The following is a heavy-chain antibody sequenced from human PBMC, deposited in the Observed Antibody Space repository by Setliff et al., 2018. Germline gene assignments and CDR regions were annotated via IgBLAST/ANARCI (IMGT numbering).Heavy chain of an antibody. Sequence: PSETLSLTCAVYGGSFSGYYWSWIRQPPGKGLEWIGSIYHSGSTYYNPSLKSRVTISVDTSKNQFSLKLSSVTAADTAVYYCARQIDYGDFQYFDYWGQGTLVTVAS. D-gene: IGHD4-17*01. CDR1: GGSFSGYY. CDR2: IYHSGST. CDR3: ARQIDYGDFQYFDY. J-gene: IGHJ4*02. V-gene: IGHV4-34*01.